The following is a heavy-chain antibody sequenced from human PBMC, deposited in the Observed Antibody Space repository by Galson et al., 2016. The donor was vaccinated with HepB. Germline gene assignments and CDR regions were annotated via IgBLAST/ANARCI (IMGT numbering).Heavy chain of an antibody. CDR1: GFTFGDYA. CDR3: STYSTGSWDS. V-gene: IGHV3-49*03. J-gene: IGHJ4*02. D-gene: IGHD2-21*01. CDR2: LRSKSYGETT. Sequence: SLRLSCAASGFTFGDYAMSWFRQAPGKGLEWVGFLRSKSYGETTEYAASVKGRFTISRDASQSIAYMQMHTLNTEDTAVYYCSTYSTGSWDSWGQGTLVTVSS.